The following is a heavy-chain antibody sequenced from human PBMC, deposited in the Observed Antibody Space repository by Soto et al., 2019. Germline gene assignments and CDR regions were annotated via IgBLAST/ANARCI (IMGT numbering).Heavy chain of an antibody. CDR2: MHRGGST. D-gene: IGHD5-18*01. J-gene: IGHJ4*02. CDR3: ARVNTTLVEHFDG. V-gene: IGHV3-53*01. Sequence: PXGSLRLCFVVSGFSVSGSSIFWVRQATGKGLDWVSLMHRGGSTDNADSVKGRFTTSRDKSKNTLYLHMNGLRVEDTAVYYCARVNTTLVEHFDGWGQGTLVTVSS. CDR1: GFSVSGSS.